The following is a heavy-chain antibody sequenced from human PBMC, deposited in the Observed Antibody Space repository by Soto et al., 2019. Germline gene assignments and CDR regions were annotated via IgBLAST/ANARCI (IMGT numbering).Heavy chain of an antibody. CDR3: ARASRNYYDSSGYLYYFGY. CDR1: GFTVSSNY. V-gene: IGHV3-66*01. J-gene: IGHJ4*02. CDR2: IYSGGST. D-gene: IGHD3-22*01. Sequence: SLRLSCAASGFTVSSNYMSWVRQAPGKGLEWVSVIYSGGSTYYADSVKGRFTISRDNSKNTLYLQMNSLRAEDTAVYYCARASRNYYDSSGYLYYFGYWGQGTLVTVSS.